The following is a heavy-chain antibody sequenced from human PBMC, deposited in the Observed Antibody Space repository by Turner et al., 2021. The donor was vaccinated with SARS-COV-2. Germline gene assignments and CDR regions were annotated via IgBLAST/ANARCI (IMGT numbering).Heavy chain of an antibody. D-gene: IGHD3-10*01. J-gene: IGHJ5*02. CDR2: IYYSGST. CDR1: GGSISSSPYY. CDR3: ARRSEGYYGSGSHWFDP. V-gene: IGHV4-39*01. Sequence: QLQLQESGPGLVKPSEPLSLTCTVSGGSISSSPYYWGWIRQPPGKGLEWIGSIYYSGSTYYNPSLKSRVTISVDTSKNQFSLKLSSVTAADTAVYYCARRSEGYYGSGSHWFDPWGQGTLVTVSS.